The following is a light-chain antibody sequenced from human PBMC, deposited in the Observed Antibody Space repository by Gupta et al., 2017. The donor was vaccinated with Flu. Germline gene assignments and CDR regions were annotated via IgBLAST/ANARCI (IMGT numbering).Light chain of an antibody. Sequence: PSTLSASVGDRVTITCRASQSIRNWLAWYQQKPGKAPNLLIYMASSVESGVPSRFSGSGSGTEFTLTISSLQPEDSATYYCQQYDTYLGTFGQGTKLEIK. CDR1: QSIRNW. V-gene: IGKV1-5*03. J-gene: IGKJ2*01. CDR3: QQYDTYLGT. CDR2: MAS.